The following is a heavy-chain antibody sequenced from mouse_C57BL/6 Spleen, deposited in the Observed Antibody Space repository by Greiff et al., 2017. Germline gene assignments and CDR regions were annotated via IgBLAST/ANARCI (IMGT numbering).Heavy chain of an antibody. CDR3: ARAGYDSCAFAY. CDR1: GYTFTSYW. CDR2: IDPSDSET. D-gene: IGHD3-2*01. V-gene: IGHV1-52*01. Sequence: QVQLQQPGAELVRPGSSVKLSCKASGYTFTSYWMNWVKQRPIQGLEWIGNIDPSDSETNYNQKFKVKATLTVDNSSSTAYMQLSSLTSEDSAVYYCARAGYDSCAFAYWGQGTLVTVSA. J-gene: IGHJ3*01.